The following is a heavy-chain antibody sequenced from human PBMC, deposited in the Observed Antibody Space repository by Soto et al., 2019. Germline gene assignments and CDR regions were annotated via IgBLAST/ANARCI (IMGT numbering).Heavy chain of an antibody. D-gene: IGHD3-9*01. V-gene: IGHV1-69*13. CDR3: ARVVLRYFDWLSTYYYYYGMDV. Sequence: SVKVSCKASGGTFSSYAISWVRQAPGQGLEWMGGIIPIFGTANYAQKFQGRVTITADESTSTAYMELSSLRSEDTAVYYCARVVLRYFDWLSTYYYYYGMDVWGKGTTVTVSS. J-gene: IGHJ6*04. CDR1: GGTFSSYA. CDR2: IIPIFGTA.